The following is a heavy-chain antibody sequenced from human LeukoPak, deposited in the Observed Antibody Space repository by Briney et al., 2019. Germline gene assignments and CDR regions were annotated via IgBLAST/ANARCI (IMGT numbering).Heavy chain of an antibody. CDR3: AKDLSYGMDV. J-gene: IGHJ6*02. Sequence: PGGSLTLSCAASGFTFSTYDMSWVRQAPGKGLEWFSGLSDSGGSTYYAASVKGRFTISRDNSKNTLYLQMNSLTADDTAVYYCAKDLSYGMDVWGQGTTVTVSS. CDR1: GFTFSTYD. V-gene: IGHV3-23*01. CDR2: LSDSGGST.